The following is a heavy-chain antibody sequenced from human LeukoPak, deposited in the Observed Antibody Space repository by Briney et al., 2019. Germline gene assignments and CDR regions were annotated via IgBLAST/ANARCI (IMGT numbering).Heavy chain of an antibody. Sequence: GGSLRLSCAASGFTFSSFSMNWVRQAPGKGLEWISYTISSGTSTYYADSVKGRFAISRDNAKNSLYLQMNSLRAEDTAVYYCARVIGSYGDSAYWGQGTLVTVSS. D-gene: IGHD4-17*01. V-gene: IGHV3-48*04. CDR3: ARVIGSYGDSAY. J-gene: IGHJ4*02. CDR1: GFTFSSFS. CDR2: TISSGTST.